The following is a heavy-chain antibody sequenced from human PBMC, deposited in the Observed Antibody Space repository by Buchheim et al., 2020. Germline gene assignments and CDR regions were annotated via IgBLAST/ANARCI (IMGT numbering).Heavy chain of an antibody. D-gene: IGHD1-1*01. CDR2: ISGADTGSRSTI. Sequence: EVQLAESGGGLVQPGGSLRLSCAASGFPFSNDEMNWVRQSPGKGLEWISYISGADTGSRSTIFYAESVKGRFSISRDNAKNSAYLQMNTLTAEDTAVYYCARKIPGTTWFDSWGQGTL. CDR1: GFPFSNDE. V-gene: IGHV3-48*03. J-gene: IGHJ5*01. CDR3: ARKIPGTTWFDS.